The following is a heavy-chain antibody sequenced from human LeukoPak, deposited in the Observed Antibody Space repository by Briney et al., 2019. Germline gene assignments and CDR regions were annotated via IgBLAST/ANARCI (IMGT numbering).Heavy chain of an antibody. D-gene: IGHD3-10*01. J-gene: IGHJ6*02. V-gene: IGHV3-64*01. CDR1: GFTFSNFA. Sequence: GGSLRLSCAASGFTFSNFAMQWVRQAPGKGLQDVSAISSNGGSTYYANSVKGRFTISRDNSKNTLYLQMGSLRTEDMAVYYCARRLGGFGEWSFCGMDVWGQGTTVTVS. CDR2: ISSNGGST. CDR3: ARRLGGFGEWSFCGMDV.